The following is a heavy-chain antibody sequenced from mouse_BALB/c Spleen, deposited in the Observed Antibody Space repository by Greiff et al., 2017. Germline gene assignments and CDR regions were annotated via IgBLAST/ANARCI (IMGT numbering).Heavy chain of an antibody. CDR2: IWSDGST. CDR3: ARGKNYGTGFAY. CDR1: GFSLTSYG. Sequence: VKLMESGPDLVAPSQSLSITCTVSGFSLTSYGVHWVRQPPGKGLEWLVVIWSDGSTTYNSALKSRLSISKDNSKSQVFLKMNSLQTDDTAMYYCARGKNYGTGFAYWGQGTLVTVSA. D-gene: IGHD1-1*01. V-gene: IGHV2-6-2*01. J-gene: IGHJ3*01.